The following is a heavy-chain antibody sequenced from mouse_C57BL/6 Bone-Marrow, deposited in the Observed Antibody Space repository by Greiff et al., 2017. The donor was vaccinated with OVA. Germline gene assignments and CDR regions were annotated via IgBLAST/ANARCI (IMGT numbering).Heavy chain of an antibody. CDR3: ARGYYDGYYDYAMDY. D-gene: IGHD2-3*01. J-gene: IGHJ4*01. CDR1: GFTFSSYA. Sequence: EVQLQESGGGLVKPGGSLKLSCAASGFTFSSYAMSWVRQTPEKRLEWVATISDGGSYTYYPDNVKGRFTISRDNAKNNLYLQMSHLKSEDTAMYYCARGYYDGYYDYAMDYWGQGTSVTVSS. V-gene: IGHV5-4*01. CDR2: ISDGGSYT.